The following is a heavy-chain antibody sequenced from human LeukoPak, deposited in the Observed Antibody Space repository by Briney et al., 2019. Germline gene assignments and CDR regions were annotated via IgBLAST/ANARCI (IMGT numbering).Heavy chain of an antibody. CDR2: ISYDGSNK. J-gene: IGHJ4*02. CDR3: ARDAEPCSSGYSTVGY. CDR1: GFTFSSYS. Sequence: GGSLRLSCAASGFTFSSYSMNWVCQAPGKGLGWGAVISYDGSNKYYADSVKGRFTISRDNSKNTLYLQMNSLRAEDTAVYYCARDAEPCSSGYSTVGYWGQGTLVTVSS. V-gene: IGHV3-30*03. D-gene: IGHD3-22*01.